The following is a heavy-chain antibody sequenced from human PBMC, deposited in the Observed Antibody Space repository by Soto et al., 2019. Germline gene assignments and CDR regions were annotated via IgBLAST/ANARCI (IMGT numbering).Heavy chain of an antibody. CDR2: IYYSGST. J-gene: IGHJ3*02. Sequence: PSETLSLTCTVSGGSISSYCWSWIRQHPGKGLEWIGYIYYSGSTNYNPSLKSRVTIAVDTSKNQFSLKLSSVTAADTAVYYCARGSLRSAFDIWGQGTMVTVSS. V-gene: IGHV4-59*01. D-gene: IGHD1-26*01. CDR1: GGSISSYC. CDR3: ARGSLRSAFDI.